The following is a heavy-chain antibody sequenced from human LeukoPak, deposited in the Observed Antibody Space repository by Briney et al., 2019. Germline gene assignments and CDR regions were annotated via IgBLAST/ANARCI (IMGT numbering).Heavy chain of an antibody. J-gene: IGHJ4*02. D-gene: IGHD2-8*02. CDR3: AGHHPRNTVDF. V-gene: IGHV4-59*08. Sequence: PSETLSLTCAVYGGSFSSYYWSWIRQPPGKGLEWIAYISDIGSINYNPSLKSRVTISLDTSKNQFSLKLSSVTAADTAVYYCAGHHPRNTVDFWGQGTLVTVSS. CDR2: ISDIGSI. CDR1: GGSFSSYY.